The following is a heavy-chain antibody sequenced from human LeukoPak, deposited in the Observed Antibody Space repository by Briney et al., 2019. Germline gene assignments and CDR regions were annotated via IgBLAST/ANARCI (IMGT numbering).Heavy chain of an antibody. J-gene: IGHJ4*02. Sequence: PGGSLRLSCAASGFTFSSYAMSWVRQAPGKGLEWVSSISSSSSYIYYADSVKGRFTISRDNAKNSLYLQMNSLRAEDTAVYYCARDRASRYCSGGSCYSPDYWGQGTLVTVSS. V-gene: IGHV3-21*01. CDR3: ARDRASRYCSGGSCYSPDY. CDR1: GFTFSSYA. D-gene: IGHD2-15*01. CDR2: ISSSSSYI.